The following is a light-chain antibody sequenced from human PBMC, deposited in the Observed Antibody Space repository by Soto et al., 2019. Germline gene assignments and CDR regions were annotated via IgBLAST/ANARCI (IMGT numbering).Light chain of an antibody. J-gene: IGKJ3*01. CDR1: QGISVY. V-gene: IGKV1-27*01. Sequence: DIQMTQSPSSLSASVGDRVTITCRASQGISVYLAWYQQKPGNIPKLLIFAASTLQSGVPSRFSGSGSATDFTLTISSLQPEDVATYFCQKYDRAPFTFGPGT. CDR2: AAS. CDR3: QKYDRAPFT.